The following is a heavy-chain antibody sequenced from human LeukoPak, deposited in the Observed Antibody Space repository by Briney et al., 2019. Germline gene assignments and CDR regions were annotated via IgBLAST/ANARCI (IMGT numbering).Heavy chain of an antibody. CDR3: ARGIAVAGPRFDS. J-gene: IGHJ4*02. D-gene: IGHD6-13*01. CDR1: GYTFTDYY. Sequence: ASVKVSCKASGYTFTDYYMHWVRQAPGQGLEWMGWINPNSAGTNYAQKFQGRVTMTRDTSISTAYMELSRLRSDDTALYYCARGIAVAGPRFDSWGQGILVTVSS. CDR2: INPNSAGT. V-gene: IGHV1-2*02.